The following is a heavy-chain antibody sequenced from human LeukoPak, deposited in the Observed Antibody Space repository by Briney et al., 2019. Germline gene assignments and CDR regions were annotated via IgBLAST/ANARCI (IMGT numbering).Heavy chain of an antibody. D-gene: IGHD5-18*01. CDR1: GGSISRSSHY. CDR3: ATDTSMDPF. Sequence: PSETLSLTCTVSGGSISRSSHYWGWIRQPPGKGLEWIGGSYYSGTTYYNPSLRSRVTISVDTSKNQFSLKLSAVTAADTAVYYCATDTSMDPFWGQGTLVTVSS. J-gene: IGHJ4*02. V-gene: IGHV4-39*01. CDR2: SYYSGTT.